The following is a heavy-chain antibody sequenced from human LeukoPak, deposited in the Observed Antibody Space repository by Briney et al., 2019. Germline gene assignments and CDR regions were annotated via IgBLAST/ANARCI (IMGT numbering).Heavy chain of an antibody. CDR3: ATVQYSGCYYFDY. D-gene: IGHD1-26*01. CDR1: GHTFTDLG. CDR2: IVVYNGIT. V-gene: IGHV1-18*04. J-gene: IGHJ4*02. Sequence: ASVKVSCKASGHTFTDLGINWVRQAPGQGLEWMGSIVVYNGITNYAQKMQDRVTMTKDPSTGSAYMELRCQRYDDTAVYYCATVQYSGCYYFDYWGQGTLLTVSS.